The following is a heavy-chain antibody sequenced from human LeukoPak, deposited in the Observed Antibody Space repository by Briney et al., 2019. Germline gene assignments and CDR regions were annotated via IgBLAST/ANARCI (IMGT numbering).Heavy chain of an antibody. CDR2: ISSSSSYI. CDR3: ARGGPGYSSGWLWFDP. V-gene: IGHV3-21*01. D-gene: IGHD6-19*01. Sequence: GGSLRLSCAASGFTFSSYSMNWVRQAPGKGLEWVSSISSSSSYIYYADSVKGRFTISRDNAKNSLYLRMNSLRAEDTAVYYCARGGPGYSSGWLWFDPWGQGTLVTVSS. J-gene: IGHJ5*02. CDR1: GFTFSSYS.